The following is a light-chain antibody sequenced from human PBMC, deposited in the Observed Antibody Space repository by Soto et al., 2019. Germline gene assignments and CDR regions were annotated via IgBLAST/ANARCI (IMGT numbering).Light chain of an antibody. V-gene: IGKV3-15*01. CDR3: QQRTYWPPLT. Sequence: EIVMTQSPATLSVSPGERATLSCRASQSVSSNLAWYQQKPGQAPRLLIYGASTRATGIPARFSGSGSGTEFTLTISSLQSEDFAVYYCQQRTYWPPLTFGGGTKVEIK. CDR2: GAS. CDR1: QSVSSN. J-gene: IGKJ4*01.